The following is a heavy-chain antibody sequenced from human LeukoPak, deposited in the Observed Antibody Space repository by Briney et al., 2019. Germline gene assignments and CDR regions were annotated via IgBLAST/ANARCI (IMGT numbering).Heavy chain of an antibody. J-gene: IGHJ3*02. Sequence: GGSLRLSCAASGFTFSNAWMSWVRQAPGKGLEWVSSISSSSSYIYYADSVKGRFTISRDNAKNTLHLQMNSLTAEDTAVYYCAGAGRVRNDLDIWGQGTMVAVSS. CDR3: AGAGRVRNDLDI. D-gene: IGHD1-14*01. CDR1: GFTFSNAW. CDR2: ISSSSSYI. V-gene: IGHV3-21*01.